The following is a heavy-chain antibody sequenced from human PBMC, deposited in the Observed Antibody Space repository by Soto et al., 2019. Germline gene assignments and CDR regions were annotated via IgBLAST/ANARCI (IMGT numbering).Heavy chain of an antibody. CDR1: GYTFTSYD. Sequence: GASVKVSCKASGYTFTSYDINWVRQATGQGLEWMGWMNPNSGNTGYAQKFQGRVTMTRNTSISTAYMELSSLRSEDTAVYYCARTYYYMLTSYSPNWFDPWGQGTLVTVSS. CDR3: ARTYYYMLTSYSPNWFDP. J-gene: IGHJ5*02. D-gene: IGHD3-9*01. V-gene: IGHV1-8*01. CDR2: MNPNSGNT.